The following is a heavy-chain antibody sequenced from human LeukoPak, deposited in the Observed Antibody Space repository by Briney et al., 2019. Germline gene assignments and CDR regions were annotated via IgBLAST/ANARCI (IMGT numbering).Heavy chain of an antibody. J-gene: IGHJ4*02. D-gene: IGHD3-10*01. Sequence: GGSLRLSCAASGFTFNNAWMSWVRQAPGKGLEWVGRIKTRGEGGATDYAAPVKGRFTISRDDSKATLYLQMNSLKTEDTAMYYCGAGVGFSDFNYWGQGTLVTVSS. CDR2: IKTRGEGGAT. V-gene: IGHV3-15*01. CDR1: GFTFNNAW. CDR3: GAGVGFSDFNY.